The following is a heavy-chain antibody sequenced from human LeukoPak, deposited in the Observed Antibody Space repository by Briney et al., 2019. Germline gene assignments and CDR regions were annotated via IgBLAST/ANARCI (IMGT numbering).Heavy chain of an antibody. CDR2: INHSGST. V-gene: IGHV4-34*01. CDR1: GGSISSYY. D-gene: IGHD2/OR15-2a*01. J-gene: IGHJ4*02. CDR3: ARGSNSSDFDY. Sequence: SETLSLTCTVSGGSISSYYWSWIRQPPGKGLEWIGEINHSGSTNYNPSLKSRVTISVDTSKNQFSLKLSSVTAADTAVYYCARGSNSSDFDYWGQGTLVTVSS.